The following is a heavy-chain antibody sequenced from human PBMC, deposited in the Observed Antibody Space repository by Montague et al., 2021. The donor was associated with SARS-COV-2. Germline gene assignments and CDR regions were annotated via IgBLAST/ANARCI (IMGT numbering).Heavy chain of an antibody. J-gene: IGHJ6*02. CDR2: INHSGST. CDR3: ARWDYDFWSGSSRGLDV. D-gene: IGHD3-3*01. CDR1: GGSFSGYD. V-gene: IGHV4-34*01. Sequence: SETLSLTCAVYGGSFSGYDWSWIRQSPGKGLEWIGEINHSGSTNYNPSLKSRVTVSVDTSKNQFSLKLSSVTAADTAVYYCARWDYDFWSGSSRGLDVWGQGTTVTVSS.